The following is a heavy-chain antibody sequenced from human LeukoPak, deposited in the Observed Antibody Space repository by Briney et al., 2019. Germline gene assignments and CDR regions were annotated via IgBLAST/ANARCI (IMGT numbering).Heavy chain of an antibody. D-gene: IGHD6-13*01. CDR2: ISYDGSNK. CDR1: GFTFSSYA. V-gene: IGHV3-30-3*01. CDR3: ARDLLAAAGTHPDY. J-gene: IGHJ4*02. Sequence: GGSLRLSCAASGFTFSSYAMHWVRQAPGEGLEWVAVISYDGSNKYYADSVKGRFTISRDNSKNTLYLQMNSLRAEDTAVYYCARDLLAAAGTHPDYWGQGTLVTVSS.